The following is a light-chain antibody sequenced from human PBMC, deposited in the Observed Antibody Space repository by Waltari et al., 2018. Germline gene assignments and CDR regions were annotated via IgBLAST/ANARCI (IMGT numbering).Light chain of an antibody. J-gene: IGKJ4*01. CDR1: EDVSIY. CDR2: DAS. V-gene: IGKV3-11*01. CDR3: QQRRNWPPLT. Sequence: ETVLTQSPATLSSSPGERATLSCRASEDVSIYLAWYQQKPGQAPRLLIYDASNRATGIPARFSGSGAGTDFTLTISSLEPEDFALYYCQQRRNWPPLTFGGGTKVE.